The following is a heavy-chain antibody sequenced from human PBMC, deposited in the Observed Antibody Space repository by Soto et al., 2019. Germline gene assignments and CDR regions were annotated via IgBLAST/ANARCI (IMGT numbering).Heavy chain of an antibody. J-gene: IGHJ3*02. CDR1: GGTFSSYA. Sequence: SVKVSCKASGGTFSSYAISWVRQAPGQGLEWMGGIIPIFGTANYAQKFQGRVTITADESTSTAYMERSSLRSEDTAVYYCASLISGIAARHPNDAFDIWGQGTMVTVSS. CDR3: ASLISGIAARHPNDAFDI. V-gene: IGHV1-69*13. CDR2: IIPIFGTA. D-gene: IGHD6-6*01.